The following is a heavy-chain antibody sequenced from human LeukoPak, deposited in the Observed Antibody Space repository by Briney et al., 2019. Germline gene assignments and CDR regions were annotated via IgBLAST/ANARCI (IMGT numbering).Heavy chain of an antibody. Sequence: GGSLRLSCAVSGFTFSRNGMHWVRQAPGKGLEWVTFISYDGSNQYYADSVKGRFTISRDNSKNTLYLQMNSLRAEDTAVYYCAKDGGGTDFDYWGQGTLVTVSS. D-gene: IGHD1-26*01. V-gene: IGHV3-30*02. CDR1: GFTFSRNG. CDR3: AKDGGGTDFDY. CDR2: ISYDGSNQ. J-gene: IGHJ4*02.